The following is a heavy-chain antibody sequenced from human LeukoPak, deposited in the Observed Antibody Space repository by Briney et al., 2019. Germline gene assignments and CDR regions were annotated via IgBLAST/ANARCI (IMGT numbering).Heavy chain of an antibody. CDR2: IKQDGSEK. J-gene: IGHJ4*02. CDR3: ARAMTTVTPSFDY. CDR1: GFTFSSYW. Sequence: PGGSLRLSCAASGFTFSSYWMSWVRQAPGKGLEWVANIKQDGSEKYYVDSVKGRFTISRDNAKNSLYLQMNSLRAEDTAVYYCARAMTTVTPSFDYWGQGTLVTVSS. D-gene: IGHD4-11*01. V-gene: IGHV3-7*03.